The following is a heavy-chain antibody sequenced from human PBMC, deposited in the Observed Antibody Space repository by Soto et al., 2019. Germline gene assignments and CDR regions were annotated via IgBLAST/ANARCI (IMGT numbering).Heavy chain of an antibody. CDR3: ARDSTVGDWFDP. CDR2: IYYSGST. D-gene: IGHD4-17*01. V-gene: IGHV4-59*01. Sequence: SETLSLTCTVSGGSISSYYWSWIRQPPGKGLEWIGYIYYSGSTNYNPSLKSRVTISVDTSKNQFSLKLSSVTAADTAVYYCARDSTVGDWFDPWGQGTLVTVSS. J-gene: IGHJ5*02. CDR1: GGSISSYY.